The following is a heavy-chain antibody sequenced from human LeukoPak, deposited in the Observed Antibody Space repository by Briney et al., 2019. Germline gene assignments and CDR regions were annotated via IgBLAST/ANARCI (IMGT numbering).Heavy chain of an antibody. CDR3: AKHDYGDYPGFDY. CDR1: GFTFSNYA. V-gene: IGHV3-23*01. Sequence: GGSLRLSCTASGFTFSNYAMTWVRQAPGKGLEWVASIRGGGDTKYYADSVKGRFTISRDNSKNTLFLQMNSLRGEDTAVYYCAKHDYGDYPGFDYWGQGTLVTVSS. D-gene: IGHD4-17*01. CDR2: IRGGGDTK. J-gene: IGHJ4*02.